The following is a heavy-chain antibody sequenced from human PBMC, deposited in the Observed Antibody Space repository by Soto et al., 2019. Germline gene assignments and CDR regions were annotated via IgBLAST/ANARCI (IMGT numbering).Heavy chain of an antibody. V-gene: IGHV3-23*01. D-gene: IGHD3-3*01. CDR3: AKVYDFWSGYYWMYYYYYMDV. Sequence: GGSLRLSCAASGFTFSSYAMSWVRQAPGKGLEWVSAISGSGGSTYYADSVKGRFTISRDNSKNTLYLQMNSLRAEDTAVYYCAKVYDFWSGYYWMYYYYYMDVWGKGTTVNVSS. CDR1: GFTFSSYA. J-gene: IGHJ6*03. CDR2: ISGSGGST.